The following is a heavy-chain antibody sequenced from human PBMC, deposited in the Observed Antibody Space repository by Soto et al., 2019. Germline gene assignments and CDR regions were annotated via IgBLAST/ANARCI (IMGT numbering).Heavy chain of an antibody. CDR3: ARHRTRTLSGYYYGMDV. V-gene: IGHV5-51*01. CDR1: GYSFTSYW. CDR2: IYPGDSDT. D-gene: IGHD1-7*01. J-gene: IGHJ6*02. Sequence: GESLKISCKGSGYSFTSYWIGWVRQMPGKGLEWMGIIYPGDSDTRYSPSFQGQVTISADKSISTAYLQWSSLKASDTAMYYCARHRTRTLSGYYYGMDVWGQGTTVTVS.